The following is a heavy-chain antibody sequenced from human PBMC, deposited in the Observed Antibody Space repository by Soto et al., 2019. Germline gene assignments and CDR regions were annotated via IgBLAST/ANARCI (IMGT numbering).Heavy chain of an antibody. D-gene: IGHD2-15*01. CDR1: GYTFTSYA. Sequence: ASVKVSCKASGYTFTSYAMHWVRQAPGQRLEWMGWINAGNGNTKYSQNFQGRVTFTRDTSASTAYMELSSFSSEDTAVYYCARDLGGWPDYWGQGTLVTVSS. V-gene: IGHV1-3*01. CDR3: ARDLGGWPDY. CDR2: INAGNGNT. J-gene: IGHJ4*02.